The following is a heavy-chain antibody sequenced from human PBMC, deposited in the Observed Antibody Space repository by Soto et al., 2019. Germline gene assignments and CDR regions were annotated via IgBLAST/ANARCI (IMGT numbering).Heavy chain of an antibody. V-gene: IGHV1-8*01. CDR3: AHNPANWGDFYY. CDR2: MNPNSGNT. J-gene: IGHJ4*02. CDR1: GYTFTSYD. D-gene: IGHD7-27*01. Sequence: QVQLVQSGAEVKKPGASVKVSCKASGYTFTSYDINWVRQATGQGLEWMGWMNPNSGNTGYAQKSQGRVTMTRATSISTAYMELSSLRSEDTAVYYCAHNPANWGDFYYWGKGTLVTVSS.